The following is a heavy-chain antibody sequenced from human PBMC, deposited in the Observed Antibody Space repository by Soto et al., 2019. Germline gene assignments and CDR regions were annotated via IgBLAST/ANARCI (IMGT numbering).Heavy chain of an antibody. V-gene: IGHV1-3*01. CDR2: INAGNGNT. J-gene: IGHJ4*02. CDR3: VISTMVRGVIMGFDY. CDR1: GGTFTSYA. Sequence: ASVKVSCKASGGTFTSYAMHWVRQAPGQRLEWMGWINAGNGNTKYSQKFQGRVTITRDTSASTAYMELSSLRSEDTAVYYCVISTMVRGVIMGFDYWGQGTLVTVSS. D-gene: IGHD3-10*01.